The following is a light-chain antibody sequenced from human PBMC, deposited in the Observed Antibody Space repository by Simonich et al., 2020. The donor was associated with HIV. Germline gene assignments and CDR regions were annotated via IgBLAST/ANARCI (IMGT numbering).Light chain of an antibody. CDR2: GAS. Sequence: EIVMTQSPGTLSVSPRERATLFCSASQSVSINLAWYQQKPGQAPRLLIYGASIRATGVPGRFSGSGSGTEFTLTISTMQSEDFAVYYCQQYDNWPPWTFGQGTKVEIK. CDR3: QQYDNWPPWT. CDR1: QSVSIN. J-gene: IGKJ1*01. V-gene: IGKV3-15*01.